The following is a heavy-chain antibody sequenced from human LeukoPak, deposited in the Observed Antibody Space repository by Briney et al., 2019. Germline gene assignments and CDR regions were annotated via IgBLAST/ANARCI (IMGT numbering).Heavy chain of an antibody. V-gene: IGHV3-7*01. D-gene: IGHD3-10*01. CDR2: IKGSDK. CDR1: GFTFSNYW. J-gene: IGHJ6*03. Sequence: PGGSLRLSCVGSGFTFSNYWMNWVRQAPGKGLEWVANIKGSDKGHVGSVKGRFSVSRDDARNSLYLQMDSLRAEDTAVYYCAREGYYGSGSYNYYYMDVWGKGTTVTVSS. CDR3: AREGYYGSGSYNYYYMDV.